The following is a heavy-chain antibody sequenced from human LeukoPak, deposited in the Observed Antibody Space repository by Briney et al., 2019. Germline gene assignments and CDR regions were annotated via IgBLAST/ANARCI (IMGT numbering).Heavy chain of an antibody. CDR3: AREGGGSGWSGFDY. V-gene: IGHV3-23*01. J-gene: IGHJ4*02. Sequence: GGSLRLSCAASGFTFSSYAMSWVRQAPGKGLEWVSAISGSGGSTYYADSVKGRFTISRDNSKNTLYLQMNSLGPEDTAVYYCAREGGGSGWSGFDYWGQGTLVTVSS. CDR1: GFTFSSYA. CDR2: ISGSGGST. D-gene: IGHD6-13*01.